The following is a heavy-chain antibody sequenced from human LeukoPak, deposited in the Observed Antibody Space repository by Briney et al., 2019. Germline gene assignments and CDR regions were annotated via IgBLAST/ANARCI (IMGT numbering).Heavy chain of an antibody. CDR3: ARDACGDCIPNYYYYHYMDV. J-gene: IGHJ6*03. CDR2: VYISGNT. CDR1: GDSISRYY. D-gene: IGHD2-21*01. Sequence: SETLSLTCTVSGDSISRYYWSWIRQPAGKGLEWIGRVYISGNTNYNPSLKSRVTMSLDISKNQFSLKLNSVTAADTAVYYCARDACGDCIPNYYYYHYMDVWGKGTTVTVSS. V-gene: IGHV4-4*07.